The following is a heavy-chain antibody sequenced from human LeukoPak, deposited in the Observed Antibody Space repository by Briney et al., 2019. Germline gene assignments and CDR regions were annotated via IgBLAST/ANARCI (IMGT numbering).Heavy chain of an antibody. J-gene: IGHJ4*02. CDR3: RANILTAYYVDY. V-gene: IGHV3-23*01. Sequence: PGGSLRLSCEASGFTFSSYAMTWVRQAPGKGLEWVSTIRGSGGSTYYADSVKGRFTISRDNSKNTLYLQMNSLRAEDTAVYYCRANILTAYYVDYWGQGTLVTVSS. CDR2: IRGSGGST. CDR1: GFTFSSYA. D-gene: IGHD3-9*01.